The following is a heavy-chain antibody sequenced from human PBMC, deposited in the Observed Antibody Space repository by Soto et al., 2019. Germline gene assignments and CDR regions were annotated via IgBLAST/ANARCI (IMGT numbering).Heavy chain of an antibody. V-gene: IGHV3-53*01. CDR3: ARDKNWAFDY. CDR2: IYSGGST. D-gene: IGHD7-27*01. CDR1: GFTVSSNY. J-gene: IGHJ4*02. Sequence: EVQLVESGGGLIQPGGSLRLSCAASGFTVSSNYMTWVRQAPGKGLKCVSVIYSGGSTYYADSVKVRFTISRDNSKNTLYLQMNSLRAEDTAVYYCARDKNWAFDYWGQGTLVTVSS.